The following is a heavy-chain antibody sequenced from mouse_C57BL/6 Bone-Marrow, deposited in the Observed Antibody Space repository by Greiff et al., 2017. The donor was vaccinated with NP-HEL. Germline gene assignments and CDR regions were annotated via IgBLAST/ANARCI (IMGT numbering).Heavy chain of an antibody. CDR1: GYAFSSSW. J-gene: IGHJ1*03. Sequence: VQLQQSGPELVKPGASVKISCKASGYAFSSSWMNWVKQRPGKGLEWIGRIYPGDGDTNYNGKFKGTATLTADKSSSTAYMQLSSLTSEDSAVYFCARSEDGNYYWYFDVWGTGTTVTVSS. CDR2: IYPGDGDT. D-gene: IGHD2-1*01. V-gene: IGHV1-82*01. CDR3: ARSEDGNYYWYFDV.